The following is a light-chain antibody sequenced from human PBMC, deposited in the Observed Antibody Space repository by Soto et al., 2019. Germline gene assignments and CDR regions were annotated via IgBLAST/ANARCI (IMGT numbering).Light chain of an antibody. V-gene: IGKV1-17*01. J-gene: IGKJ4*01. CDR1: QTISND. CDR2: AAS. Sequence: IHMTQSPSSLSASVGDRVTITCRASQTISNDLDWYQQQPGKAPKLLIYAASTLQSGVPSRFSGSGSETDFSLTVSALQPEDFATYYCQQHGRYPLTFGGGTKVDIK. CDR3: QQHGRYPLT.